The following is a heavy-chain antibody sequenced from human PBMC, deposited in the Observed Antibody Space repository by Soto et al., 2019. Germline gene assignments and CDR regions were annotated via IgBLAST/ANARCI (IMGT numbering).Heavy chain of an antibody. CDR2: IWYDGSNK. V-gene: IGHV3-33*01. Sequence: QVQLVESGGGVVQPGRSLRLSCAASGFTFSSNGMHWVRQAPGKGLEWVAVIWYDGSNKYYADSVKGRFTISRDNSKNTLYLQMNSLRAEDTAVYYCARDGDYCSSTSCYGGDYYYYMDVWGKGTTVTVSS. CDR3: ARDGDYCSSTSCYGGDYYYYMDV. D-gene: IGHD2-2*01. J-gene: IGHJ6*03. CDR1: GFTFSSNG.